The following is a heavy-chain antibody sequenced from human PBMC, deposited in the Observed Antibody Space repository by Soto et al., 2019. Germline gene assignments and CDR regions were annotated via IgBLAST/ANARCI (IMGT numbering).Heavy chain of an antibody. CDR3: AKALYGGFTY. CDR2: ISGSGDST. D-gene: IGHD3-10*01. CDR1: GFTFSVYA. V-gene: IGHV3-23*04. Sequence: EVRLVESEGGLVQPGGSLRLSCAASGFTFSVYAMSWVRQAPGKGLEWVSGISGSGDSTHYADSVKGRFTVSRDNSKSMLYLQTNSLRAEDTAIYYCAKALYGGFTYWGQGTLVTVSS. J-gene: IGHJ4*02.